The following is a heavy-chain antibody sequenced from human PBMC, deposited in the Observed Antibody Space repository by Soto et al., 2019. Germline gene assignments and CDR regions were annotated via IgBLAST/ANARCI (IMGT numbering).Heavy chain of an antibody. V-gene: IGHV1-8*01. Sequence: QVQLVQSGAEVKKPGASVKVSCKASGYTFTSYDINWVRQATGQGLEWMGWMNPNSGNTGYAQKFQGSVTMTRNTSISTAYMELSTLRSEDTAVYYCARERTGTTSRDVWGQGTTVTVSS. CDR2: MNPNSGNT. J-gene: IGHJ6*02. CDR1: GYTFTSYD. D-gene: IGHD1-1*01. CDR3: ARERTGTTSRDV.